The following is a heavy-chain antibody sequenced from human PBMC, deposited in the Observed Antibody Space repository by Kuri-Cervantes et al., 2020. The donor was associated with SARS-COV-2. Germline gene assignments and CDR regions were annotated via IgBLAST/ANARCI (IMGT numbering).Heavy chain of an antibody. Sequence: GSLRLSCTVSGGSINSYYWSWIRQPPGKGLEWIGYISDSGSTKYSPSLKSRITMSVDTSKNQFSLKLTSVTATDTAVYYCGRQASDWHIDYWGQGTLVTVSS. CDR2: ISDSGST. J-gene: IGHJ4*02. D-gene: IGHD3-9*01. V-gene: IGHV4-59*08. CDR1: GGSINSYY. CDR3: GRQASDWHIDY.